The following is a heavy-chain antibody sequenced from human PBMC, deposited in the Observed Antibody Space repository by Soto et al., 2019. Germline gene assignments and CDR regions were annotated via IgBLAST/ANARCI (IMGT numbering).Heavy chain of an antibody. V-gene: IGHV3-48*01. CDR1: GFTFSNYT. J-gene: IGHJ4*02. CDR2: ISSSSSTI. D-gene: IGHD3-16*01. CDR3: ARERGMHGGHFDY. Sequence: EVQLVESGGGLVQPGGSLRLSCAASGFTFSNYTMNWVRQAPGKGLEWVSYISSSSSTIYYADSVKGRFTISRDNAKNSLYLQMTSLRAEDTAVYYCARERGMHGGHFDYWGQGTLVTVSS.